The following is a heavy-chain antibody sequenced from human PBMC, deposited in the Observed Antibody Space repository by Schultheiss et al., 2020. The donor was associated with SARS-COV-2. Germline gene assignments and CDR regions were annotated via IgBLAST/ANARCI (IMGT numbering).Heavy chain of an antibody. D-gene: IGHD6-19*01. CDR3: ARSQGAGTFVDY. CDR2: IDWDDDK. V-gene: IGHV2-70*01. J-gene: IGHJ4*02. Sequence: SGPTLVKPTQTLTLTCTFSGFSLTTSGMSVSWIRQPPGKALEWLALIDWDDDKFYSTSLKTRLTITKDTSKNQVILSMTNMDPVDTATYYCARSQGAGTFVDYWGQGTLVTVSS. CDR1: GFSLTTSGMS.